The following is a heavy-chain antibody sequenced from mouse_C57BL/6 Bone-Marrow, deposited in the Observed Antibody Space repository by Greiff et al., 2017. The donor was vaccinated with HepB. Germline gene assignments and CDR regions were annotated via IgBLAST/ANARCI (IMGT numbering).Heavy chain of an antibody. V-gene: IGHV12-3*01. CDR2: ITHSVEP. CDR3: AGGPY. CDR1: GFPITSGYY. J-gene: IGHJ2*01. Sequence: VKVVESGPGLVKPSQSLFLTCSITGFPITSGYYWIWIRQSPGKPLAWLGYITHSVEPFYNPSLPRPISITREPSKNQFFLQLNSVTTEDTAMYYCAGGPYWGQGTTLTVSS.